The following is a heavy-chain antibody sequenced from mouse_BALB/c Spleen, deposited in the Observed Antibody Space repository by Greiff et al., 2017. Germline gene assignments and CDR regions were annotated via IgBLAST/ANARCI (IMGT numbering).Heavy chain of an antibody. CDR2: IDPSDSET. CDR1: GYTFTSYW. CDR3: ARLLTTVVDYFDY. V-gene: IGHV1-69*02. J-gene: IGHJ2*01. Sequence: VQLQQSGAELVKPGAPVKLSCKASGYTFTSYWMNWVKQRPGRGLEWIGRIDPSDSETHYNLKFKDKATLTVDKSSSTAYIQLSSLTSEDSAVYYCARLLTTVVDYFDYWGQGTTLTVSS. D-gene: IGHD1-1*01.